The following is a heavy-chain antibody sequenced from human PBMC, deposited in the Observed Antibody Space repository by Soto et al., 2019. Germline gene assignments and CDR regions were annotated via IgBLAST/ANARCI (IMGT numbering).Heavy chain of an antibody. Sequence: QVQLVQSGAEVKKPGASVKVSCKASGYTFTSYGITWVRQAPGQGLEWMGWISTYNGNTNYEQKLQGRVTMTTDTSSITAYMELRSLRSDDTAVYYCARSLGYSSSDWFDPWGQGTLVTVSS. CDR1: GYTFTSYG. CDR2: ISTYNGNT. J-gene: IGHJ5*02. D-gene: IGHD6-6*01. CDR3: ARSLGYSSSDWFDP. V-gene: IGHV1-18*01.